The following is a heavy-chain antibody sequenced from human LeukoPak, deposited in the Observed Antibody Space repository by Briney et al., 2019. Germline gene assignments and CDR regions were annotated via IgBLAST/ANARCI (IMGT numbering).Heavy chain of an antibody. CDR3: ARGPPITVVGIVMHNWFDP. J-gene: IGHJ5*02. V-gene: IGHV1-69*01. Sequence: SVKVSCKASGGTFNNFAINWVRQVPGERPEWMGRIIPLFGKPEYAQKFQGRVDITADQSTDTVYMEISSLTSEDTAVYYCARGPPITVVGIVMHNWFDPWGQGTLVAVSS. CDR1: GGTFNNFA. CDR2: IIPLFGKP. D-gene: IGHD3-3*01.